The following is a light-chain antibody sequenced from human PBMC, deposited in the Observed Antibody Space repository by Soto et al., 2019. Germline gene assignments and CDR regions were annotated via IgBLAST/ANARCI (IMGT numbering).Light chain of an antibody. CDR3: QQYNNWPS. Sequence: EIVLTQSPGTLSLSPGERATLSFGASQSVTSNYLAWYQQRPGQAPRLLIYDISNRATGVPARFSGSGSETEFTLTIRSLQSEDFAVYFCQQYNNWPSFGQGTRLEIK. V-gene: IGKV3-15*01. J-gene: IGKJ5*01. CDR1: QSVTSN. CDR2: DIS.